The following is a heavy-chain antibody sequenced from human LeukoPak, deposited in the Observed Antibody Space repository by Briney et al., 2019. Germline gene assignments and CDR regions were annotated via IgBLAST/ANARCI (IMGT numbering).Heavy chain of an antibody. D-gene: IGHD6-19*01. V-gene: IGHV4-38-2*02. Sequence: RPSEPLSLTCAVSGYSISSGYSWGWIRQPPGKGLEWIGSIYHSGSTYYNPSLKSRVTISVDTSKNQFSLKLSSETAADTAVYYCARDGVGSGWYRGVDYWGQGTLVTVSS. J-gene: IGHJ4*02. CDR2: IYHSGST. CDR1: GYSISSGYS. CDR3: ARDGVGSGWYRGVDY.